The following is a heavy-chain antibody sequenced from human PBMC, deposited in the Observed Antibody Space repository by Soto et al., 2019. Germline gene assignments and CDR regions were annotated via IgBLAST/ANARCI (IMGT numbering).Heavy chain of an antibody. CDR2: INPSGGST. V-gene: IGHV1-46*01. Sequence: GASVKVSCKASRSPFTNFYIHWLRQAPGQGLEWMGIINPSGGSTTYPQKFQCRVTMTRDTSTSTVHMELITLRSEDTAVYYCARSQVGRPLDVWGPGTTVTVSS. CDR1: RSPFTNFY. D-gene: IGHD1-26*01. CDR3: ARSQVGRPLDV. J-gene: IGHJ6*02.